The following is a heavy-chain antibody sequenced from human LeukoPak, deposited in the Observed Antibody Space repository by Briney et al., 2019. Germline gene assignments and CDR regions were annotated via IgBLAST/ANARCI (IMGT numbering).Heavy chain of an antibody. CDR1: GGTFSSYT. V-gene: IGHV1-69*02. J-gene: IGHJ4*02. D-gene: IGHD3-22*01. CDR3: ARGGYYYDSSGYYPFDY. CDR2: IIPILGIA. Sequence: GSSGKVSCKASGGTFSSYTISWVRQAPGQGLKWRGRIIPILGIANYAQKFQRRVTITADKSTSTAYMELSSLRSEDTAVYYCARGGYYYDSSGYYPFDYWGQGTLVTVSS.